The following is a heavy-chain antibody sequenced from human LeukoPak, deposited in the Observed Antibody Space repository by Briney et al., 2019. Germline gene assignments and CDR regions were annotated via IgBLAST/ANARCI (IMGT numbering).Heavy chain of an antibody. CDR3: ARGFGLRSWFDP. CDR2: INWNGGSR. J-gene: IGHJ5*02. CDR1: GFNFDDYV. V-gene: IGHV3-20*04. D-gene: IGHD4-17*01. Sequence: GGSLRLSCAASGFNFDDYVMNWVCQAPGKGLEWVSGINWNGGSRGYADSVKGRFTISRDNAKNSLYLQMNSLRAEDTAVYYCARGFGLRSWFDPWGQGTLVTVSS.